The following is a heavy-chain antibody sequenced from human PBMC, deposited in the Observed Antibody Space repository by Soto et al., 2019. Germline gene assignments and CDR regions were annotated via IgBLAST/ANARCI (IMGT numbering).Heavy chain of an antibody. CDR2: ISAYNGNT. V-gene: IGHV1-18*04. Sequence: VASVKVSCKASGYTFTSYGISWVRQAPGQGLEWMGWISAYNGNTNYAQKLQGRVTMTTDTSTSTAYMELRSLRSDDTAVYYCARDGYYYDSSGYYGYGMDVWGQGTTVTVSS. CDR3: ARDGYYYDSSGYYGYGMDV. J-gene: IGHJ6*02. D-gene: IGHD3-22*01. CDR1: GYTFTSYG.